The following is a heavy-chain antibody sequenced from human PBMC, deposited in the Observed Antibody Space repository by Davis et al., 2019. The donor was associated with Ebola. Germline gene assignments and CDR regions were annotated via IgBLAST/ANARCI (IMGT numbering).Heavy chain of an antibody. J-gene: IGHJ6*02. D-gene: IGHD3-16*01. Sequence: PSETLSLTCAISGDSVSSGGWNWIRQSPSRGLEWLGRTYYNSKWYHDYAVSVQSRLTINPDTSKNQFSLQLNSVTPEDTAVYYCVRGWGRSGLDVWGQGTTVTVSS. CDR3: VRGWGRSGLDV. V-gene: IGHV6-1*01. CDR2: TYYNSKWYH. CDR1: GDSVSSGG.